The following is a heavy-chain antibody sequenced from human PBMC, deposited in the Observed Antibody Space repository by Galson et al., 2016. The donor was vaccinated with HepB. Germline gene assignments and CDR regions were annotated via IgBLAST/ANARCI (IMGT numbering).Heavy chain of an antibody. CDR2: VSANSGTI. Sequence: SLRLSCAASDFNFQDYGMSWVRQAPGRGPEWISYVSANSGTIYYADSVKGRFTISRDNAKKSLHLQMSGLRDEDTAVYYFARDRDPAVFGVALSPFDPWGQGTPFIVSS. CDR1: DFNFQDYG. D-gene: IGHD3-3*01. CDR3: ARDRDPAVFGVALSPFDP. V-gene: IGHV3-48*02. J-gene: IGHJ5*02.